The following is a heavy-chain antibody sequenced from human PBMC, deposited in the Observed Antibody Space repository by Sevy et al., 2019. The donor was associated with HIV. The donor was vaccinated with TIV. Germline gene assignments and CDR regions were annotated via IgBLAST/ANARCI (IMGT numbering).Heavy chain of an antibody. V-gene: IGHV1-8*01. J-gene: IGHJ4*02. CDR1: GYTFTSYD. D-gene: IGHD3-22*01. CDR3: ARGLVLNYYDSSGLFDY. CDR2: MNHNSRNT. Sequence: ASVKVSCKASGYTFTSYDINWVRQATGQGLEWMGWMNHNSRNTGYAQKFQGRVTMTRNTSISTAYMELSSLRSEDTAVYYCARGLVLNYYDSSGLFDYWGQGTLVTVSS.